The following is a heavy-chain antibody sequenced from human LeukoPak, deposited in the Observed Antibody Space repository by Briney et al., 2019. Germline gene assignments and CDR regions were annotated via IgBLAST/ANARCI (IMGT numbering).Heavy chain of an antibody. CDR2: IYYSGTT. CDR1: GASINTYY. Sequence: SETLSLTCTVSGASINTYYWSWIRQPPGKGLEWIGYIYYSGTTSYNPSLKTRVTISIDTSKNQFSLKLSSVTAADTAVYYCARVLRPTASQYYFDYWGHGSLVTVSS. D-gene: IGHD4-17*01. CDR3: ARVLRPTASQYYFDY. J-gene: IGHJ4*01. V-gene: IGHV4-59*01.